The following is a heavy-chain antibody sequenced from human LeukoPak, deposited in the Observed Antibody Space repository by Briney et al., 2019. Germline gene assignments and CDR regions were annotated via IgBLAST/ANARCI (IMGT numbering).Heavy chain of an antibody. V-gene: IGHV4-34*01. J-gene: IGHJ4*02. CDR3: ASPIAARPRDY. CDR1: GGSFSGYY. Sequence: PSETLSLTCAVYGGSFSGYYWSWIRQPPGKGLEWIGEINHSGSTNYNPSLKSRVTISVDTSKNQFSLKLSSVTAADTAVYYCASPIAARPRDYWSQGTLVTVSS. D-gene: IGHD6-6*01. CDR2: INHSGST.